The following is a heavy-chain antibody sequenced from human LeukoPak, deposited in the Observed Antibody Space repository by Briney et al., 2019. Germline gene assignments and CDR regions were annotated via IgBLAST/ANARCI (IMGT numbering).Heavy chain of an antibody. J-gene: IGHJ4*02. Sequence: SETLSLTCTVSGGSISSSSYYGGWIRQPPGKGLEGIGSIYYSGSTYDNPSLKSRVTISVDTSKNQFSLKLSSVTAADTAVYYCARGRYGWLPFDYWGQGTLVTVSS. CDR1: GGSISSSSYY. CDR2: IYYSGST. V-gene: IGHV4-39*07. D-gene: IGHD3-16*01. CDR3: ARGRYGWLPFDY.